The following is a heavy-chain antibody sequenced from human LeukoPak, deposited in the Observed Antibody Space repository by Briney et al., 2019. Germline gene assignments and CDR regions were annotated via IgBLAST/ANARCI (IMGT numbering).Heavy chain of an antibody. D-gene: IGHD3-9*01. V-gene: IGHV4-30-4*01. CDR1: GGSISSGDYY. CDR3: AREGYDYDILTGHFDY. Sequence: SQTLSLTCTVSGGSISSGDYYWSWIRQPPGKGLEWIGYIYYSGSTYYNPSLKSRVTISVDTSKNQFSLKLSSVTAADTAVYYCAREGYDYDILTGHFDYWGQGTLVTVSS. CDR2: IYYSGST. J-gene: IGHJ4*02.